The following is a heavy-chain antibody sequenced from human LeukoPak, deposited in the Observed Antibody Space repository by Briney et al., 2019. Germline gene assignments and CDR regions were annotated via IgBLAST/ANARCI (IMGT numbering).Heavy chain of an antibody. Sequence: PGGSLRLSCAVSGMTFKNYWMSWFRQTPGKGLEWVANIKQDGSEKYYVDSVKGRFTISRDNAKNSLYLQMNSLRAEDTAVYYCARAPYGGYVVYYYYYMDVWGKGTTVTISS. CDR3: ARAPYGGYVVYYYYYMDV. CDR2: IKQDGSEK. CDR1: GMTFKNYW. J-gene: IGHJ6*03. V-gene: IGHV3-7*04. D-gene: IGHD5-12*01.